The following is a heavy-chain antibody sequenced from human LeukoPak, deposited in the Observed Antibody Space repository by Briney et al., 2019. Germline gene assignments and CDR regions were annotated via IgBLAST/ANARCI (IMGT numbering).Heavy chain of an antibody. D-gene: IGHD2-15*01. CDR2: IYTSGST. CDR1: GGSISSGSYY. J-gene: IGHJ6*03. Sequence: PSETLSLTCTVSGGSISSGSYYWSWIRQPAGKGLEWIGRIYTSGSTNYNPSLKSRVTISVDTSKNQFSPKLSSVTAADTAVYYCARVKRGYCSGGSCYAGYYYYYMDVWGKGTTVTISS. CDR3: ARVKRGYCSGGSCYAGYYYYYMDV. V-gene: IGHV4-61*02.